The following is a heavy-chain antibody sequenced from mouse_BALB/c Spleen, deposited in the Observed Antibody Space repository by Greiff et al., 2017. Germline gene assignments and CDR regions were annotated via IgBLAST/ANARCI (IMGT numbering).Heavy chain of an antibody. Sequence: EVHLVESGGGLVQPGGSRKLSCAASGFTFSSFGMHWVRQAPEKGLEWVAYISSGSSTIYYADTVKGRFTISRDNPKNTLFLQMTSLRSEDTAMYYCARWDYWGQGTTLTVSS. CDR3: ARWDY. V-gene: IGHV5-17*02. CDR1: GFTFSSFG. J-gene: IGHJ2*01. CDR2: ISSGSSTI.